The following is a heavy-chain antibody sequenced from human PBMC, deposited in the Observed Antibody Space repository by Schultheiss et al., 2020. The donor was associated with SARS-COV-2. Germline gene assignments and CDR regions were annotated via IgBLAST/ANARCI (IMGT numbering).Heavy chain of an antibody. CDR2: ISYDGSNK. V-gene: IGHV3-30*03. CDR3: AQGVGAKAQYFQH. J-gene: IGHJ1*01. D-gene: IGHD1-26*01. Sequence: GGSLRLSCAASGFTFSRYGMHWVRQAPGKGLEWVAVISYDGSNKYYADSVKGRFTISRDNSKNTLYLQMNSLRAEDTAVYYCAQGVGAKAQYFQHWGQGTLVTVSS. CDR1: GFTFSRYG.